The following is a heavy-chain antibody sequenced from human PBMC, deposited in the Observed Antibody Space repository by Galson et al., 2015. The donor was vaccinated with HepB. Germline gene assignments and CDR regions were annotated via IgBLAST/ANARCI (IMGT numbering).Heavy chain of an antibody. V-gene: IGHV3-30*18. J-gene: IGHJ6*02. Sequence: ASGFTFSSYGMHWVRQAPGKGLEWVAVISYDGSNKYYADSVKGRFTISRDNSKNTLYLQMNSLRAEDTAVYYCAKDRVAVAGYYYYYGMDVWGQGPTAAVSS. D-gene: IGHD6-19*01. CDR3: AKDRVAVAGYYYYYGMDV. CDR1: GFTFSSYG. CDR2: ISYDGSNK.